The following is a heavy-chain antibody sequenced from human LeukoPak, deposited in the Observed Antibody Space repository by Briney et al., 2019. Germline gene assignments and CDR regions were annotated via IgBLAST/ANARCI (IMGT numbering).Heavy chain of an antibody. Sequence: ASVKVSCKASGFTFTSSAMQWVRQARGQRLEWIGWIVVGSGNTNYAQKFQGRVTITADESTSTAYMELSSLRSEDTAVYYCARAPLLTGYPVYYYYYYMDVWGKGTTVTISS. CDR2: IVVGSGNT. D-gene: IGHD3-9*01. CDR3: ARAPLLTGYPVYYYYYYMDV. J-gene: IGHJ6*03. V-gene: IGHV1-58*02. CDR1: GFTFTSSA.